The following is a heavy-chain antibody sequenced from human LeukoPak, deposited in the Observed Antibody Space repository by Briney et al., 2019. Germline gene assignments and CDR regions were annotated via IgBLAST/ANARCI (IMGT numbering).Heavy chain of an antibody. CDR3: ARDHYYGSGIDYGMDV. Sequence: PGGSLRLSCAASGFTFSSYAMSWVRQAPGRGLEWVSSIGGLGGSTFYAVSVKGRFTISRDNSKNTLYLQMNSLRAEDTAVYYCARDHYYGSGIDYGMDVWGQGTTVTVSS. CDR2: IGGLGGST. V-gene: IGHV3-23*01. J-gene: IGHJ6*02. D-gene: IGHD3-10*01. CDR1: GFTFSSYA.